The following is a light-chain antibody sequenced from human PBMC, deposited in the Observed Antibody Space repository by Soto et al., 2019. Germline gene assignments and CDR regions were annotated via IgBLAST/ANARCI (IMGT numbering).Light chain of an antibody. Sequence: ILLTQSPGTLSLSPGERATLSCRASQTGNNNYLAWYQHKSGQAPRLLIYGVYTRASGIPDRFSGSGSGTEFTLTITRLETEDSAIYFCQHYGYSQWKSGKRTKVDIK. J-gene: IGKJ1*01. CDR2: GVY. CDR1: QTGNNNY. CDR3: QHYGYSQWK. V-gene: IGKV3-20*01.